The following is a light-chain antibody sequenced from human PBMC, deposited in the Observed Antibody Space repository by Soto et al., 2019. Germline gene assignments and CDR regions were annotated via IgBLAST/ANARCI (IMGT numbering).Light chain of an antibody. CDR3: QKYYSASWT. J-gene: IGKJ1*01. Sequence: IQMTQSPSTLSASVGDRVTITCRASQSLSRWLAWYQQKPGKAPKLLIYDASSLESGVPSRFSGSASGTEFTLSITPLQPDDVATYHCQKYYSASWTFGQGTKV. CDR1: QSLSRW. V-gene: IGKV1-5*01. CDR2: DAS.